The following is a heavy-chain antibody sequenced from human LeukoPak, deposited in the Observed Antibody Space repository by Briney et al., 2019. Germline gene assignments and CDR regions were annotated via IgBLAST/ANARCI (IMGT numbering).Heavy chain of an antibody. D-gene: IGHD1-26*01. Sequence: SETLSLTCTVSGGSISSYYWSWIRQPPGKGLVWIGYICYSGSTNYNPSLKSRVTISVDTSKNQFSLKLSSVTAADTAVYYCARRGSYYGPFDYWGQGTLVTVSS. CDR2: ICYSGST. J-gene: IGHJ4*02. CDR1: GGSISSYY. V-gene: IGHV4-59*08. CDR3: ARRGSYYGPFDY.